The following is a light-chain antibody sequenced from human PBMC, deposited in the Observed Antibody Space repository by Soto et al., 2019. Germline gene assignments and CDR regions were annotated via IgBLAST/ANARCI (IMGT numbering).Light chain of an antibody. CDR2: SDN. Sequence: QPVLTQPPSASGTPGQVFTISCSGSNSNIGDNSVNWYQQLPGTAPKLLIYSDNRRPSGVPDRFSGSKSGTSASLAISGLQSEDEAEYYCAAWDDSLNGVLFGGGTKLTVL. CDR3: AAWDDSLNGVL. CDR1: NSNIGDNS. V-gene: IGLV1-44*01. J-gene: IGLJ3*02.